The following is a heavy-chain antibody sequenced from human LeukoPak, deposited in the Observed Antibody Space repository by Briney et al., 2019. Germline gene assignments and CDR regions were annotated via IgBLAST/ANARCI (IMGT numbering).Heavy chain of an antibody. J-gene: IGHJ4*02. V-gene: IGHV4-39*07. CDR1: GGSISSGGYY. CDR2: INHSGST. Sequence: SETLSLTCTVSGGSISSGGYYWSWIRQHPGKGLEWIGEINHSGSTNYNPSLKSRVTISVDTSKNQFSLKLSSVTAADTAVYYCARGRGWVQLWFDYWGQGTLVTVSS. D-gene: IGHD5-18*01. CDR3: ARGRGWVQLWFDY.